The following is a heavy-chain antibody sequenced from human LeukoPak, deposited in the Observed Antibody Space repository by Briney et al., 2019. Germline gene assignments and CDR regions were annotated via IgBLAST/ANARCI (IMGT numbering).Heavy chain of an antibody. CDR3: ARRDSSGWYYFDY. CDR1: GYKFTDYR. D-gene: IGHD6-19*01. J-gene: IGHJ4*02. V-gene: IGHV5-51*01. Sequence: GESLKISCKGSGYKFTDYRIGWVRQMPGKGLEWMGIIYPDDSDAKYSPSFQGRVTFSVDKSISTAYLQWSSLKASDTAMYYCARRDSSGWYYFDYWGRGTLVTVSS. CDR2: IYPDDSDA.